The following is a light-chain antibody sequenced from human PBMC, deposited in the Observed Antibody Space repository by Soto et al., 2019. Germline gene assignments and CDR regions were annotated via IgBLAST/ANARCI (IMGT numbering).Light chain of an antibody. CDR1: QSINRF. CDR2: GAS. CDR3: QQRYSSPQT. V-gene: IGKV1-39*01. Sequence: DIQMTQSPSSLSASVGDRVSITCRAGQSINRFLNWYQQKPGKAPKLLIYGASSLQSGDPSRFSGSGSGTDFTLTISSLQPEDFATYYCQQRYSSPQTFGQGTKVETK. J-gene: IGKJ1*01.